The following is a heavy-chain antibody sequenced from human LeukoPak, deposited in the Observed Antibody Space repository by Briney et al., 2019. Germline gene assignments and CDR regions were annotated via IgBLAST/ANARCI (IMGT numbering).Heavy chain of an antibody. CDR3: ARVLRYYYGSGSSPFDY. V-gene: IGHV4-34*01. J-gene: IGHJ4*02. CDR2: INHSGST. Sequence: SETLSLTCAVYGGSFSGYYWSWIRQPPGKGLEWIGEINHSGSTNYNPSLKGRVTISVDTSKNQFSLKLSSVTAADTAVYYCARVLRYYYGSGSSPFDYWGQGTLVTVSS. D-gene: IGHD3-10*01. CDR1: GGSFSGYY.